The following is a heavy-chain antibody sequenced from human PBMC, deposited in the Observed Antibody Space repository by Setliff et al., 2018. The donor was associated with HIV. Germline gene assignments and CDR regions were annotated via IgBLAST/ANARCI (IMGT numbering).Heavy chain of an antibody. CDR3: ARLGDDNSGYYQY. V-gene: IGHV5-51*01. CDR1: GYTFTGYW. J-gene: IGHJ4*02. D-gene: IGHD3-22*01. Sequence: GESLKISCKGSGYTFTGYWIGWVRQMPGKGLEWMGTIFPDDSDTMYSPSLQGQVTISADKSITTAYLQWSSLKASDTAMYYCARLGDDNSGYYQYWGQGTLVTVSS. CDR2: IFPDDSDT.